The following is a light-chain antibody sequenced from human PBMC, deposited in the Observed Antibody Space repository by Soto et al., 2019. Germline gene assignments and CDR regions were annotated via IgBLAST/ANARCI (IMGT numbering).Light chain of an antibody. CDR2: EAS. CDR1: QCINSY. J-gene: IGKJ3*01. CDR3: QQSYSVPLT. V-gene: IGKV1-39*01. Sequence: DIQMTQSPSSLSASVGDRVTITCRASQCINSYLNWYQQKPGRAPKLLIYEASNLQSGVPSRFSAGGSGTDFTLTISSLQPEDFATYYCQQSYSVPLTFGPGTRVDIK.